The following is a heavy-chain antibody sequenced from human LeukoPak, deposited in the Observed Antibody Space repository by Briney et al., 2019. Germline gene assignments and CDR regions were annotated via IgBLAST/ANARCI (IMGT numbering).Heavy chain of an antibody. Sequence: PGGSLRLSCTASGFTFSSYGMHWVRQAPGKGLEWVAVMSFDGSNKYYADSLKGRFTISRDNSKNTLDLQMNSLRTEDTALYYCVFLNTGWYTDGFDMWGQGTMVTVSS. CDR1: GFTFSSYG. J-gene: IGHJ3*02. V-gene: IGHV3-30*03. D-gene: IGHD6-19*01. CDR2: MSFDGSNK. CDR3: VFLNTGWYTDGFDM.